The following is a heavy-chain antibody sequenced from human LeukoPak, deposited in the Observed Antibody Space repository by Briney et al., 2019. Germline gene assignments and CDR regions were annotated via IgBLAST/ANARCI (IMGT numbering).Heavy chain of an antibody. J-gene: IGHJ6*02. D-gene: IGHD1-26*01. Sequence: ASVKVSCKASGYTFTSYGINWVRQATGQGLEWMGWMNPNSGNTGYAQKFQGRVTMTRNTSISTAYMELSSLRSEDTAVYYCARWEAPDNYYYYGMDVWGQGTTVTVSS. CDR1: GYTFTSYG. CDR3: ARWEAPDNYYYYGMDV. V-gene: IGHV1-8*02. CDR2: MNPNSGNT.